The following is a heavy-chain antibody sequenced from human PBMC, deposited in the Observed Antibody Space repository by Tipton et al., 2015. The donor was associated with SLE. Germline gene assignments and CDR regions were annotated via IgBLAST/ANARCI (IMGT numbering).Heavy chain of an antibody. J-gene: IGHJ4*02. Sequence: SLRLSCAAPGFTFSSYWMSWVRQAPGKGLEWVANIKEDGSDKYYVDSVKGRFTVSRDNAKNSLYLQMNSLRAEDTAVYYCAGGWGEADFAYWGRGPLAPVSS. CDR1: GFTFSSYW. V-gene: IGHV3-7*01. CDR3: AGGWGEADFAY. CDR2: IKEDGSDK. D-gene: IGHD3-16*01.